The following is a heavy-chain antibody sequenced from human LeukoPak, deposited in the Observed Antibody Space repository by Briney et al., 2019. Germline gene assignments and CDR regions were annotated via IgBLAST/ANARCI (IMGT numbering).Heavy chain of an antibody. CDR1: GGSFSGYY. D-gene: IGHD2-8*01. V-gene: IGHV4-34*01. Sequence: SETLSLTCAVYGGSFSGYYWSWSRQPPGKGVWWIWEINHSGSTTYTPSPKSRATISIDKSKTQFSLKLSSVTAADTAVYYCARGGYCTNGVCYTNAFHYFDYWGQGTLVTVSS. CDR3: ARGGYCTNGVCYTNAFHYFDY. J-gene: IGHJ4*02. CDR2: INHSGST.